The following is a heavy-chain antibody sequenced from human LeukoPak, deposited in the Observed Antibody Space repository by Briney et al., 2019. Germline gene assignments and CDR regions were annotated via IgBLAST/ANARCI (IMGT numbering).Heavy chain of an antibody. Sequence: GGSLRLSCAASGFTFSSYAMSWVRQAPGKGLEWVSSISSTSSYIYYADSLKGRFTISRDNAKNSLYLQMNSLRAEDTAVYYCARLLVETHYYCYMDVWGKGTTVTVSS. V-gene: IGHV3-21*01. CDR1: GFTFSSYA. CDR3: ARLLVETHYYCYMDV. D-gene: IGHD6-6*01. J-gene: IGHJ6*03. CDR2: ISSTSSYI.